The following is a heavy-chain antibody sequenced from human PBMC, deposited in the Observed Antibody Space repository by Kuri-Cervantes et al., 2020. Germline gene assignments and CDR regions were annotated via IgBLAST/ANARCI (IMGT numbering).Heavy chain of an antibody. Sequence: GGSLRLSCAASGFTFSSYEMNWVRQAPGKGLEWVSYISSSGSTIYYADSVKGRFTISRDNAKNSLYLQMNSLRDEDTAAYYCARDRRGYDSEYFQHWGQGTLVTVSS. V-gene: IGHV3-48*03. CDR2: ISSSGSTI. D-gene: IGHD5-12*01. J-gene: IGHJ1*01. CDR1: GFTFSSYE. CDR3: ARDRRGYDSEYFQH.